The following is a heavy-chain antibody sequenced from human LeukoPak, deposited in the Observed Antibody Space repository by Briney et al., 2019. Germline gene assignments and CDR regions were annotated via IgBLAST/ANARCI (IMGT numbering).Heavy chain of an antibody. J-gene: IGHJ4*02. CDR3: ARVALAAAEY. V-gene: IGHV4-59*01. CDR2: IHYSGST. Sequence: KPSETLSLTCTVSGGSISSDYWSWSRQPPGKGLEWIGYIHYSGSTNYNPSLKSRVTISVDTSKNQFSLKLSSVTAADTAVYYCARVALAAAEYWGQGTLVTVSS. CDR1: GGSISSDY. D-gene: IGHD6-13*01.